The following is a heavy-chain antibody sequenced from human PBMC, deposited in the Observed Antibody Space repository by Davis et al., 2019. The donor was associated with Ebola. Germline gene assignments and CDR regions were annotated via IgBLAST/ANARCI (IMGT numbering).Heavy chain of an antibody. D-gene: IGHD2-21*01. CDR2: INPNSGGT. CDR3: ALIASVLH. V-gene: IGHV1-2*02. CDR1: GYTFTGYY. Sequence: ASVKVSCKASGYTFTGYYMHWVRQAPGQGLEWMGWINPNSGGTNYAQKFQGRVTMTRNTSISTAYMELSSLRSEDTAVYYCALIASVLHWGQGTLVTVSS. J-gene: IGHJ1*01.